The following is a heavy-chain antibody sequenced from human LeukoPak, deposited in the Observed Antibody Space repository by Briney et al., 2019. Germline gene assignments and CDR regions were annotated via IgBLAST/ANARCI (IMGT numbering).Heavy chain of an antibody. J-gene: IGHJ3*02. CDR1: GYTFINYD. Sequence: ASVKVSCKASGYTFINYDITWVRQAPGQGLEWMGWISGYNGNTNYAQKLQGRVTMTTDTSTSTVYLELRSLRSADTAIYYCARPRSLMTRDAFDICGQGTMVTVSS. D-gene: IGHD3-16*01. CDR3: ARPRSLMTRDAFDI. CDR2: ISGYNGNT. V-gene: IGHV1-18*01.